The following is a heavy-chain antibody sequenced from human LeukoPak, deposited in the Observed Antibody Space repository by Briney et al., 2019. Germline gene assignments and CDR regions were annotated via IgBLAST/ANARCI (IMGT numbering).Heavy chain of an antibody. CDR1: GYTFTSYG. CDR3: ARDGDYATLTGRASNYYMDV. D-gene: IGHD3-9*01. Sequence: GASVKVSCKASGYTFTSYGISWVRQAPGQGLEWMGWISAYNGNTNYAQKLQGRVTMTTDTSTSTAYMELRSLRSDDTAVYYCARDGDYATLTGRASNYYMDVWGKGTTVTVSS. J-gene: IGHJ6*03. CDR2: ISAYNGNT. V-gene: IGHV1-18*01.